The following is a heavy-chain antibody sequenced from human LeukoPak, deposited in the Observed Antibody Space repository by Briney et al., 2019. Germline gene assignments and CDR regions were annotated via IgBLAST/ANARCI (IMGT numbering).Heavy chain of an antibody. J-gene: IGHJ4*02. D-gene: IGHD1-26*01. Sequence: PSETLSLTCTVSGGSISGDYWSWIRQPPGKGLEWIGYIYHPGTTNYNPSLRSRVTISVDTPKSQFSLKLSSVTAADTAVYYCVRHSASYWHYWGQGTLVTVSS. CDR2: IYHPGTT. CDR3: VRHSASYWHY. CDR1: GGSISGDY. V-gene: IGHV4-59*08.